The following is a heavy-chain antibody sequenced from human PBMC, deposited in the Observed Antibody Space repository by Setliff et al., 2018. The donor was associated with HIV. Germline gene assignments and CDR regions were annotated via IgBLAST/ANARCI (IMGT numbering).Heavy chain of an antibody. CDR3: AKDVGYYYYMDV. J-gene: IGHJ6*03. CDR1: GFTFDDYA. CDR2: INWNGGSI. Sequence: GGSLRLSCAASGFTFDDYAMHWVRQAPGKGLEWVSGINWNGGSIGYADSVKGRFTMSRDNGKNSVYLQMNSLRPEDTALYYCAKDVGYYYYMDVWGEGTTVTVSS. V-gene: IGHV3-9*01.